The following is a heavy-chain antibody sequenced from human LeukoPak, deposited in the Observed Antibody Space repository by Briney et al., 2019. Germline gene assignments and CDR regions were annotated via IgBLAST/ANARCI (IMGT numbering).Heavy chain of an antibody. D-gene: IGHD3-3*01. V-gene: IGHV4-30-4*01. CDR2: IYYSGST. J-gene: IGHJ4*02. CDR3: ARADFWSGLDY. CDR1: GGSISSGDYY. Sequence: SETLSHTCTVSGGSISSGDYYWSWIRQPPGKGLEWIGYIYYSGSTYYNPSLKSRVTISVDTSKNQFSLKLSSVTAADTAVYYCARADFWSGLDYWGQGTLVTVSS.